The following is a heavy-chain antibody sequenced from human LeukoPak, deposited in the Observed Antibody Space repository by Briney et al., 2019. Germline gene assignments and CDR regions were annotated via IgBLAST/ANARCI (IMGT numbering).Heavy chain of an antibody. CDR1: GYTFTSYD. CDR2: MGPNSGDT. J-gene: IGHJ4*02. Sequence: ASVKVSCKASGYTFTSYDFNWVRQATGQRPEWMGWMGPNSGDTGYAQKFQDRVTMTRNTSISTAYMELSSLRSDDTAVYYCARGSPNWGYDYWGPGTLVTVSS. CDR3: ARGSPNWGYDY. V-gene: IGHV1-8*01. D-gene: IGHD7-27*01.